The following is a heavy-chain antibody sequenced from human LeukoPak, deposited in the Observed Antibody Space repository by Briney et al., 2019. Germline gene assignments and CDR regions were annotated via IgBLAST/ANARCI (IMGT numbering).Heavy chain of an antibody. D-gene: IGHD2-2*01. J-gene: IGHJ4*02. CDR1: GFTFSSYW. CDR3: AKLEDYCGSTSCYQNFDY. Sequence: QSGGSLRLSCAASGFTFSSYWMSWVRQAPGKGLEWVANIKQDGSEKYYVDSVKGRFTISRDNSKNTLYLQMNSLRAEDTAVYYCAKLEDYCGSTSCYQNFDYWGQGTLVTVSS. CDR2: IKQDGSEK. V-gene: IGHV3-7*03.